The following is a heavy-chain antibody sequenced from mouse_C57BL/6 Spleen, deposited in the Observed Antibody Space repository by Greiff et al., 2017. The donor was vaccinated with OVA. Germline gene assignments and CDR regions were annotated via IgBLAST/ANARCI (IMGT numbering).Heavy chain of an antibody. CDR1: GYTFTSYW. V-gene: IGHV1-52*01. Sequence: QVQLQQPGAELVRPGSSVKLSCKASGYTFTSYWMHWVKQRPIQGLEWIGNIDPSDSETHYNQKSKDKATLTVDKSSSTAYMQLSSLTSEDSAVYYCATLITTVVATGAMDYWGQGTSVTVSS. CDR2: IDPSDSET. D-gene: IGHD1-1*01. CDR3: ATLITTVVATGAMDY. J-gene: IGHJ4*01.